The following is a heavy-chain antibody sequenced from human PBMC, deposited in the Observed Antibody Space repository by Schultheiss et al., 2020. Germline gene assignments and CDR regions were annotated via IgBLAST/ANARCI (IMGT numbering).Heavy chain of an antibody. CDR2: IYYSGST. Sequence: SETLSLTCAVYGGSFSGYYWSWIRQPPGKGLEWIGYIYYSGSTNYNPSLKSRVTISVDTSKNQFSLKLSSVTAADTAVYYCARHRDRSLWFGSDYGMDVWGQGTTVTVSS. CDR1: GGSFSGYY. V-gene: IGHV4-59*08. J-gene: IGHJ6*02. D-gene: IGHD3-10*01. CDR3: ARHRDRSLWFGSDYGMDV.